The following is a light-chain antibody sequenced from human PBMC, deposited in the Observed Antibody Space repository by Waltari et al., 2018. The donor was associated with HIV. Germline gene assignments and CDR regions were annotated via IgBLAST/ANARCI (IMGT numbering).Light chain of an antibody. CDR3: QTWGTGIHVV. J-gene: IGLJ2*01. CDR2: LNSDGSH. CDR1: TGHSSSA. Sequence: QLVLTQSPSASASLGASVNLPCTLSTGHSSSAIAWPQQQPEKGPRYLMKLNSDGSHSKGDGIPDRFSGSSSGAERYLTISSLQSEDEADYYCQTWGTGIHVVFGGGTKLTVL. V-gene: IGLV4-69*01.